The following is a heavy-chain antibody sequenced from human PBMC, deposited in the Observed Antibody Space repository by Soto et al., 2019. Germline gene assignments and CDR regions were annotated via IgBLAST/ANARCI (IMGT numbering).Heavy chain of an antibody. J-gene: IGHJ4*02. CDR2: INPNSGGT. V-gene: IGHV1-2*04. Sequence: QVQLVQPGAEVKKPGASVKVSCKASGYTFTGYYMHWVRQAPGQGLEWMGWINPNSGGTNYAQKFQGWVTMTRDTSISTAYMELIMLRSDDTAVYYCARLRRPKGYCGGDCYSDFDYWGQGTLVTVSS. D-gene: IGHD2-21*02. CDR3: ARLRRPKGYCGGDCYSDFDY. CDR1: GYTFTGYY.